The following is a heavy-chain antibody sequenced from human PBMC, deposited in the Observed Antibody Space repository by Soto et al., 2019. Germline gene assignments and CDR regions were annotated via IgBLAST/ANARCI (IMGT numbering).Heavy chain of an antibody. Sequence: SETLSLTCTVSGGSISSSSYYWGWIRQPPGKGLEWIGSIYYSGSTYYNPSLKSRVTISVDTSKNQFSLKLNSVTAADTAVYYCARLRLRYWYFDLWGRGTLVTVSS. J-gene: IGHJ2*01. D-gene: IGHD4-17*01. CDR1: GGSISSSSYY. V-gene: IGHV4-39*01. CDR2: IYYSGST. CDR3: ARLRLRYWYFDL.